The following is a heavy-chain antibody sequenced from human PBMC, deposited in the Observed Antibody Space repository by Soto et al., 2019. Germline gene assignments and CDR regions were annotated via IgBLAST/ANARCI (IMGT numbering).Heavy chain of an antibody. CDR3: ARMGHGDPTNWFDP. CDR2: IIPIFGTA. D-gene: IGHD4-17*01. CDR1: GGTFSSYA. V-gene: IGHV1-69*13. Sequence: GASVKVSCKASGGTFSSYAISWVRQAPGQGPEWMGGIIPIFGTANYAQKFQGRVTITADESTSTAYMELSSLRSEDTAVYYCARMGHGDPTNWFDPWGQGTLVTVSS. J-gene: IGHJ5*02.